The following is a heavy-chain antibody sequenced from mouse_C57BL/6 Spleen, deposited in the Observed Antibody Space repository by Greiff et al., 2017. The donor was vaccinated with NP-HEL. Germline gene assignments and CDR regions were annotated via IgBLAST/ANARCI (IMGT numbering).Heavy chain of an antibody. CDR2: ILPGSGST. CDR1: GYTFTGYW. CDR3: APPIYYSKRYFDG. V-gene: IGHV1-9*01. Sequence: QVQLQQSGAELMKPGASVKLSCKATGYTFTGYWIEWVKQRPGHGLEWIGEILPGSGSTNYNEKFKGKATFTADTSSNTAYMQLSSLTTEDSAIYYFAPPIYYSKRYFDGWGTGNTVNGPS. J-gene: IGHJ1*02. D-gene: IGHD2-5*01.